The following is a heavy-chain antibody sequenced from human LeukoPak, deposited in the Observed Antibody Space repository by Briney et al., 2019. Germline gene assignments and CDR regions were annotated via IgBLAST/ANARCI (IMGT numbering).Heavy chain of an antibody. V-gene: IGHV4-34*01. D-gene: IGHD2-2*01. CDR2: INHSGST. CDR1: GGSFSGYY. CDR3: ARVRYCSSTSCYSKSAFDI. Sequence: SETLSLTCAVCGGSFSGYYWSWIRQPPGKGLEWIGEINHSGSTNYNPSLKSRVTISVDTSKNQFSLKLSSVTAADTAVYYCARVRYCSSTSCYSKSAFDIWGQGTMVTVSS. J-gene: IGHJ3*02.